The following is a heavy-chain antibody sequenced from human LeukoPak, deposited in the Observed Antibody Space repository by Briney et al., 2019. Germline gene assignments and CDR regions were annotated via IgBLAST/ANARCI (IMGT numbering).Heavy chain of an antibody. V-gene: IGHV3-23*01. Sequence: QSGGSLRLSCAASGFTISSSAMSWVRQAPGKGLEWVSAISGSDNNIYYADSVKGRFTISRDSSKNTLYLQMNSLRVEDTAVYYCAKRTVTFDYWGQGTLVTVSS. CDR3: AKRTVTFDY. CDR1: GFTISSSA. J-gene: IGHJ4*02. CDR2: ISGSDNNI. D-gene: IGHD4-17*01.